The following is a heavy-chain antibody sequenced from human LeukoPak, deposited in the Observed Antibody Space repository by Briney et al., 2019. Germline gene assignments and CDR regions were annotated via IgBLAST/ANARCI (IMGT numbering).Heavy chain of an antibody. D-gene: IGHD2-2*01. J-gene: IGHJ4*02. Sequence: GGSLRLSCAASGFTFSSNSMNWVRQAPGKGLEWVSAISTTSDYKHYADSVKGRFTISRDNAKNSLYLQMNSLRAEDTAVYYCARARDCSGTSCYGVGDFWGQGTLVTVSS. CDR1: GFTFSSNS. CDR3: ARARDCSGTSCYGVGDF. V-gene: IGHV3-21*01. CDR2: ISTTSDYK.